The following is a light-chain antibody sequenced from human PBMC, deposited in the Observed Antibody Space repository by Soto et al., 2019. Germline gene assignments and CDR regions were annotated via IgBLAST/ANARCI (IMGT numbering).Light chain of an antibody. CDR3: LQDYNYPYT. J-gene: IGKJ2*01. CDR1: QGISSY. CDR2: DAS. Sequence: AIRMTQSPSSLSASTGDRVTITCRASQGISSYLAWYQQKPGKAPKFLMYDASSLQSGVPSRFSGSGSGTDFTLTISSLQPEDFGTYFCLQDYNYPYTFGQGNKVDI. V-gene: IGKV1-8*01.